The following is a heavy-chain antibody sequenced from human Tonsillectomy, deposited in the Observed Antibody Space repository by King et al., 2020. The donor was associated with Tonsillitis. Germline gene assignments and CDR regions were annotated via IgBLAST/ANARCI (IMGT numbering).Heavy chain of an antibody. Sequence: QLVQSGAEVKKPGASVKVSCKASGYTFTSYDINWVRQATGQGLEWMGWMNPNSGNTGYAQKFQRRVTMTRNTSISTAYMELSSLRSEDTAVYYCARGHYYDSSGYYRFAAFDIWGQGTMVTVSS. CDR1: GYTFTSYD. CDR2: MNPNSGNT. V-gene: IGHV1-8*01. CDR3: ARGHYYDSSGYYRFAAFDI. J-gene: IGHJ3*02. D-gene: IGHD3-22*01.